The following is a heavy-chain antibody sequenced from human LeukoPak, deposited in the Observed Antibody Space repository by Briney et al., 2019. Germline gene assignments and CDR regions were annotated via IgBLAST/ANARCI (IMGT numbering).Heavy chain of an antibody. V-gene: IGHV5-51*01. CDR1: GYSFTSYW. J-gene: IGHJ4*02. Sequence: GESLKISCKGSGYSFTSYWIGWVRQMPGKGLECMGIIYPGDSDTRYSPSFQGQVTISADKSISTAYLQWSSLKASDTAMYYCAIHYYDSSYYFDYWGQGTLVTVSS. D-gene: IGHD3-22*01. CDR2: IYPGDSDT. CDR3: AIHYYDSSYYFDY.